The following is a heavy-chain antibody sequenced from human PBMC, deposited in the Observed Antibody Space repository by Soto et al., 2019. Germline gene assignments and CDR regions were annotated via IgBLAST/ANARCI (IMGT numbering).Heavy chain of an antibody. Sequence: QVQLVQSGAEVKKPGSSVKVSCKASGGTFSSYAISWVRQAPGQGLEWMGGIIPIFATAHYAQKFQGRVTISADESTSTAYMELSSLRSEDTAVYYWGRGGYGDYGKPFDYWGQGTLVSVSS. D-gene: IGHD4-17*01. V-gene: IGHV1-69*01. CDR2: IIPIFATA. CDR3: GRGGYGDYGKPFDY. CDR1: GGTFSSYA. J-gene: IGHJ4*02.